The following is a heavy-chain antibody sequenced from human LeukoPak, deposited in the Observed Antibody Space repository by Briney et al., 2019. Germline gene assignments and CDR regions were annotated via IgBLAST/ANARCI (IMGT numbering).Heavy chain of an antibody. D-gene: IGHD1-26*01. V-gene: IGHV3-21*06. CDR1: EFTFSSYS. CDR2: ISGSSDDI. J-gene: IGHJ4*02. Sequence: GGSLRLSCAGSEFTFSSYSMHWVRQAPGKGLEWVSSISGSSDDIYYADSVKGRFTVSRDNSKNSLYLQMKRLRAEDTAPYYCARRGYHDYSGFDYWGQGTLVTVSS. CDR3: ARRGYHDYSGFDY.